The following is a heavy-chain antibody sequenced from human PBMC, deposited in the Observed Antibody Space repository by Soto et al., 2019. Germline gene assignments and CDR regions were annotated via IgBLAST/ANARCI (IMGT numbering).Heavy chain of an antibody. D-gene: IGHD1-26*01. Sequence: SLRLSCAASGFTFSSYAMSWVRQAPGRGLDWVSAISDSGGSTYYADSVKGRFTISRDNAKNTLYLQMNSLRAEDTAVYFCVRDDPGLGMDYWGLGTLVTVSS. J-gene: IGHJ4*02. CDR2: ISDSGGST. CDR1: GFTFSSYA. V-gene: IGHV3-23*01. CDR3: VRDDPGLGMDY.